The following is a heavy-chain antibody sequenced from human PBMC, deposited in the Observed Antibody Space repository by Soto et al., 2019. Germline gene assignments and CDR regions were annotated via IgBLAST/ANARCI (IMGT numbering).Heavy chain of an antibody. CDR2: ISAYNGNT. CDR3: ARDAPRSYYESSGHADY. Sequence: ASVKVSCKASGYTFTSYGISWVRQAPGQGLEWMGWISAYNGNTNYAQKLQGRVTMTTDTSTSTAYMELRSLRSDDTAVYYCARDAPRSYYESSGHADYWGQGTLVTVSS. J-gene: IGHJ4*02. D-gene: IGHD3-22*01. V-gene: IGHV1-18*04. CDR1: GYTFTSYG.